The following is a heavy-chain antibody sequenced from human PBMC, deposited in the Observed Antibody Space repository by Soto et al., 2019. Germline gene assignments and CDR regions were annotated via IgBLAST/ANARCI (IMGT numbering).Heavy chain of an antibody. Sequence: QVQLVQSGAEVKKPGASVKVSCKASGYTFTGYYMHWVQQAPGQGLEWMGWINPNSGGTNYAQKFQGGVTMTRDTSISTAYMELSRLRSDDTAVYYCASEKFGVDSVAGQYYYYYYGMDVWGQGTTVTVSS. CDR1: GYTFTGYY. V-gene: IGHV1-2*02. D-gene: IGHD3-10*01. CDR3: ASEKFGVDSVAGQYYYYYYGMDV. J-gene: IGHJ6*02. CDR2: INPNSGGT.